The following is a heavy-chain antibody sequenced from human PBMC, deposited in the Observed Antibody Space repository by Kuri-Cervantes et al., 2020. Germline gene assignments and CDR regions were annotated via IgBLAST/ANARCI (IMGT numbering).Heavy chain of an antibody. CDR2: IYYSGST. V-gene: IGHV4-59*01. CDR1: GGSISSYY. D-gene: IGHD2-15*01. Sequence: GSLRLSCTVSGGSISSYYWSWIRQPPGKGLEWIGYIYYSGSTNYNPSLKSRVTISVDTSKNQFSLKLSSVTAADTAVYYCARDSEGVVAQWYFDLWGRGTLVTVSS. J-gene: IGHJ2*01. CDR3: ARDSEGVVAQWYFDL.